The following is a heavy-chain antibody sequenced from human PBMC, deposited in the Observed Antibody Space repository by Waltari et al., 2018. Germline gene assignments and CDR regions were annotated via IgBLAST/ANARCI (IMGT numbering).Heavy chain of an antibody. J-gene: IGHJ5*02. D-gene: IGHD2-2*01. Sequence: QVQLVQSGSELKKPGASVTVSCKASGYTFTSYAINWLRRAPGQGLELMGWINTNTGNPTYVQGFTGRFVFSLDTSVSTAYLQISSLKAEDTAVYYCVREVVPTSTIVVNWFDPWGQGTLVTVSS. CDR3: VREVVPTSTIVVNWFDP. CDR1: GYTFTSYA. CDR2: INTNTGNP. V-gene: IGHV7-4-1*02.